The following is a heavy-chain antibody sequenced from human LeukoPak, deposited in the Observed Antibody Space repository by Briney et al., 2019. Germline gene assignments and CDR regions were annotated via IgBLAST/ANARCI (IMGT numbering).Heavy chain of an antibody. D-gene: IGHD2-8*02. CDR3: ARVWSYYYFDY. CDR2: INNDASST. J-gene: IGHJ4*02. CDR1: GFTFSSYW. V-gene: IGHV3-74*01. Sequence: PGGSLRLSCAASGFTFSSYWMHWVRQAPGKGLVWVSRINNDASSTSYADSVKGRFTISRDDANNTLYLQMNSLRAEDTAVYYCARVWSYYYFDYWGQGTLVTASS.